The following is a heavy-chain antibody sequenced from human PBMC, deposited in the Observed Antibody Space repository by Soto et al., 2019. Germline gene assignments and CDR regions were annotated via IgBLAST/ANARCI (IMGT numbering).Heavy chain of an antibody. CDR1: GGTFSSYA. V-gene: IGHV1-69*01. D-gene: IGHD6-13*01. CDR3: ASHSSSWYYFDY. J-gene: IGHJ4*02. Sequence: QVQLVQSGAEVKKPGSSVKVSCKASGGTFSSYAISWVRQAPGQGLEWMGGIIPIFGTANYAQKFQGSVTITADEATSTAYMELTSLRSEDTAVYYCASHSSSWYYFDYWGQGTLVTVSS. CDR2: IIPIFGTA.